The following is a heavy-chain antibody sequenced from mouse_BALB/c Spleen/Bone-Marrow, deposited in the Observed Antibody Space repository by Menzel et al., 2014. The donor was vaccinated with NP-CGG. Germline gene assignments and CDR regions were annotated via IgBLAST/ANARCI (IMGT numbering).Heavy chain of an antibody. CDR3: ARLGYYGYFVD. CDR1: GFDFXRYW. Sequence: VKLEESGGGLVQPGGSLKLSCAASGFDFXRYWMSWVRQAPGKGLEWIGEINPESSTINYTPSLKDKFIISRDNAKNTLYLQMSKVRSEDTALYYCARLGYYGYFVDWGQGTTLTVSS. J-gene: IGHJ2*01. CDR2: INPESSTI. V-gene: IGHV4-1*02. D-gene: IGHD2-3*01.